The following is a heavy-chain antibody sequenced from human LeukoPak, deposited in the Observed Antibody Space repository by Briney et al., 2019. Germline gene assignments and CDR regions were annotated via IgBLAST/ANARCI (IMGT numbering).Heavy chain of an antibody. D-gene: IGHD4-23*01. CDR1: GFTFSSYE. J-gene: IGHJ3*02. CDR2: ISSSGSTI. V-gene: IGHV3-48*03. CDR3: AGGSGRNYRGAFDI. Sequence: GGSLRLSCAASGFTFSSYEMNWVRQAPGNGLEWVSYISSSGSTIYYADSVKGRFTISRDNAKNSLYLQMNSLRAEDTAVYYCAGGSGRNYRGAFDIWGQGTMVTVSS.